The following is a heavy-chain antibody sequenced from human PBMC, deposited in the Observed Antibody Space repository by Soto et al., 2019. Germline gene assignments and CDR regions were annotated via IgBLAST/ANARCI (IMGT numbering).Heavy chain of an antibody. D-gene: IGHD6-13*01. J-gene: IGHJ6*02. CDR2: IYSGGST. CDR3: ARDQRIAAAGYYYYYGMDV. CDR1: GFTVSSNY. Sequence: QPGGSLRLSCAASGFTVSSNYMSWVRQAPGKGLEWVSVIYSGGSTYYADSVKGRFTISRDNSKNTLYLQMNSLRAEDTAVYYCARDQRIAAAGYYYYYGMDVWGQGTTVTVSS. V-gene: IGHV3-53*01.